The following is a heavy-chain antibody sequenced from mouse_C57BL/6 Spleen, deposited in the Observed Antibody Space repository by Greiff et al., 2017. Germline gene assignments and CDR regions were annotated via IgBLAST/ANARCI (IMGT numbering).Heavy chain of an antibody. CDR1: GYAFTNYL. Sequence: QVQLQQSGAELVRPGTSVKVSCKASGYAFTNYLIEWVKQRPGQGLEWIGVINPGSGGTNYNEKFKGKATLTADKSSSTAYMQLSSLTSEDSAVYFCAATTVVAKDYYAMDYWGQGTSVTVSS. CDR3: AATTVVAKDYYAMDY. J-gene: IGHJ4*01. D-gene: IGHD1-1*01. V-gene: IGHV1-54*01. CDR2: INPGSGGT.